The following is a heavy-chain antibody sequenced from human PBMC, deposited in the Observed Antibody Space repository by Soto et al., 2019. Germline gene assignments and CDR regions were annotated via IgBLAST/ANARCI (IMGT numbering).Heavy chain of an antibody. Sequence: NPSETLSLTCAVYGGSFSGYYWSWIRQPPGKGLEWIGEINHSGSTNYNPSLKSRVTISVDTSKNQFSLKLSSVTAADTAVYYCASVSSSWYKWFDPWGQGTLVTVSS. CDR2: INHSGST. V-gene: IGHV4-34*01. J-gene: IGHJ5*02. CDR1: GGSFSGYY. D-gene: IGHD6-13*01. CDR3: ASVSSSWYKWFDP.